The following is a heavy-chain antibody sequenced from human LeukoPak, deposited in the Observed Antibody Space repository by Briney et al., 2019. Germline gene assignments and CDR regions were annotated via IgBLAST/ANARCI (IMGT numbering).Heavy chain of an antibody. J-gene: IGHJ5*02. CDR1: GYTFTSYA. Sequence: GASVKASCKASGYTFTSYAMNWVRQAPGQGLEWMGWINTNTGNPTYAQGFTGRFVFSLDTSVSTAYLQISSLKAEDTAVYYCARIRPLAVAGSNWFDPWGQGTLVTVSS. D-gene: IGHD6-19*01. V-gene: IGHV7-4-1*02. CDR3: ARIRPLAVAGSNWFDP. CDR2: INTNTGNP.